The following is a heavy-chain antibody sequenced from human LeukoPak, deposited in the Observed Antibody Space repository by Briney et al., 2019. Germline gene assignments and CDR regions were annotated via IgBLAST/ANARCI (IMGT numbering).Heavy chain of an antibody. CDR1: GDSISSSSSY. CDR2: IYYSGST. CDR3: TGEGLGELADPSDY. V-gene: IGHV4-39*01. D-gene: IGHD3-10*01. J-gene: IGHJ4*02. Sequence: ETLSLTCTVSGDSISSSSSYWGWIRQPPGKGLEWIGSIYYSGSTYYNTSLKSRVTISVDTSKNQFSLKLSSVTAADTAVYYCTGEGLGELADPSDYWGQGTLVTVSS.